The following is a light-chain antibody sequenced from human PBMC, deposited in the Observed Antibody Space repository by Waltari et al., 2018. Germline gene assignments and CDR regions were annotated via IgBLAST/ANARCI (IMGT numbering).Light chain of an antibody. Sequence: DIVMTQTPLSLPVTPGEPASISCRSSQSLLDSDGYTSLDWYLQKPGQSPQLLIYLASKRASGVPDRFSGSGSGTDFTLKISRVEAEDVGVYYCMQGTQLPYSFGQGTKVEIK. CDR2: LAS. J-gene: IGKJ2*03. CDR1: QSLLDSDGYTS. V-gene: IGKV2-40*01. CDR3: MQGTQLPYS.